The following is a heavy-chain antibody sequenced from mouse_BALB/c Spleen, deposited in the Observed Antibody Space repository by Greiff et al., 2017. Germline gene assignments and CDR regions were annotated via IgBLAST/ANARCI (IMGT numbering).Heavy chain of an antibody. J-gene: IGHJ3*01. CDR2: IYPGDGDT. CDR3: ARGDNWAWFAY. D-gene: IGHD4-1*02. CDR1: GYAFSSYW. Sequence: VKLVESGAELVRPGSSVKISCKASGYAFSSYWMNWVKQRPGQGLEWIGQIYPGDGDTNYNGKFKGKATLTADKSSSTAYMQLSSLTSEDSAVYFCARGDNWAWFAYWGQGTLVTVSA. V-gene: IGHV1-80*01.